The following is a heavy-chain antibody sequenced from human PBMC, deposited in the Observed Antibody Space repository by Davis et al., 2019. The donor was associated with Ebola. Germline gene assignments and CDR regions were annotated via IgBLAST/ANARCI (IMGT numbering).Heavy chain of an antibody. Sequence: AASVKVSCKASGYTFKNYAISWVRQAPGQGLEWMGRINPNSGGTNYAQKFQGRVTMTRDTSISTAYMELSRLRSDDTAVYYCAAGEKSSITTTTRADYWGQGTLVTVSS. CDR3: AAGEKSSITTTTRADY. J-gene: IGHJ4*02. D-gene: IGHD1-14*01. V-gene: IGHV1-2*06. CDR2: INPNSGGT. CDR1: GYTFKNYA.